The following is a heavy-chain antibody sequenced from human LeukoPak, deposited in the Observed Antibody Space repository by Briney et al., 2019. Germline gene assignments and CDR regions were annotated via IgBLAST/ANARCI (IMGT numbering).Heavy chain of an antibody. J-gene: IGHJ4*02. CDR3: TRDRGGSYDFDY. V-gene: IGHV3-74*01. Sequence: GVSLRLSCATSGFTFSSYWMHWVRQAPGKGLVWVSRIKSDGSSTSYADSVKGRFTISRDNAKNTLYLQMNSLRAEDTAVYYCTRDRGGSYDFDYWGQGTLVTVSS. D-gene: IGHD1-26*01. CDR2: IKSDGSST. CDR1: GFTFSSYW.